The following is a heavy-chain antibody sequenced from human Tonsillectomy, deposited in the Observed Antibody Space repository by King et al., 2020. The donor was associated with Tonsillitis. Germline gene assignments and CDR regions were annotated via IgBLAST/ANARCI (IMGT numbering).Heavy chain of an antibody. J-gene: IGHJ6*02. V-gene: IGHV1-46*01. CDR1: GYTFTSYY. Sequence: QLVQSGAEVKKPGASVKVSCKASGYTFTSYYMHWVRQAPGQGLEWMGIIKPSGGSTNYAQKFQGRGTMTRDTTTSTGYMELSSLRSEDTAVYYCARNIAVASNDPWYYYYGMDVWGQGTTVTVSS. CDR3: ARNIAVASNDPWYYYYGMDV. D-gene: IGHD6-19*01. CDR2: IKPSGGST.